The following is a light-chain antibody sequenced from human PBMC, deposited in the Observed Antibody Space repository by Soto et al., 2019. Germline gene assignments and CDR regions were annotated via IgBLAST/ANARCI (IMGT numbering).Light chain of an antibody. CDR1: QSVTSN. Sequence: EIVMTQSPATLSVSPGDRATLSCRASQSVTSNLAWHQQKPGQAPRLLIYGVSSRATGIPDRFSGSGSGTDFTLTISRLEPEDFAVYYCQQYGNSGVTFGPGTKVDIK. J-gene: IGKJ3*01. V-gene: IGKV3-20*01. CDR3: QQYGNSGVT. CDR2: GVS.